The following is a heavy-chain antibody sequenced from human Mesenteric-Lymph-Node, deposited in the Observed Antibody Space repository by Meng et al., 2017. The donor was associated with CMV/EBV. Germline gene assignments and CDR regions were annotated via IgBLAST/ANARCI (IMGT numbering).Heavy chain of an antibody. CDR3: ARGYWSSSSCYSRAFDI. V-gene: IGHV3-74*01. D-gene: IGHD2-2*02. CDR1: GFTLSSYW. J-gene: IGHJ3*02. CDR2: INSDGSST. Sequence: GESLKISCAASGFTLSSYWMNWVRQAPGKGLEWVSRINSDGSSTSYADSVKGRFTISRDNAKNTLYLQMNSLRAEDTAVYYCARGYWSSSSCYSRAFDIWGQGTMVTVSS.